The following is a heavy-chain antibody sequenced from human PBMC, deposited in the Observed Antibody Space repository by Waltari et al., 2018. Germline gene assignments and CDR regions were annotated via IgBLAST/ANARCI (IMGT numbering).Heavy chain of an antibody. D-gene: IGHD3-16*01. J-gene: IGHJ1*01. CDR2: IKQDGSDK. Sequence: EVQLVESGGGLVQPGGSLRPSCAAPGFIFRMYWMTWVRQAPGKGLETVANIKQDGSDKYYVASVKGRFTVSKDNAKNSLYLQMHSLRAEDTGVYYCARDGGGGSFQLWGQGTLVTVSS. CDR1: GFIFRMYW. CDR3: ARDGGGGSFQL. V-gene: IGHV3-7*01.